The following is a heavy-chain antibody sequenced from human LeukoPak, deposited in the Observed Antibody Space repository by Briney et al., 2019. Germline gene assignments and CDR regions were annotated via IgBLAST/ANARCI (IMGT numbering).Heavy chain of an antibody. CDR3: ARCGYSYYYLLADYDYYMDV. D-gene: IGHD5-18*01. CDR2: IRYDGSNK. CDR1: GFTFSTYG. Sequence: GGSLRLSCAASGFTFSTYGIHWVRQAPGKGLEWVAFIRYDGSNKYYADSVRGRFTISRDNAKNTVYLQMNSRRGGDTAVYYCARCGYSYYYLLADYDYYMDVWGKGTTVTVSS. J-gene: IGHJ6*03. V-gene: IGHV3-30*02.